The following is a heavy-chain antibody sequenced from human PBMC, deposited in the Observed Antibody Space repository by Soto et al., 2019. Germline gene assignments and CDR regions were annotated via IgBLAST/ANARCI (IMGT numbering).Heavy chain of an antibody. V-gene: IGHV3-49*04. CDR2: IRSKAYGGTT. CDR1: GFTFGDYA. D-gene: IGHD6-13*01. J-gene: IGHJ6*02. CDR3: TRDNSSSWPYYYYNGMDV. Sequence: PGGSLRLSCTASGFTFGDYAMSWVRQAPGKGLEWVGFIRSKAYGGTTEYAASVKGRITISRDDSKSIAYLQMNSLKTEDTAVYYCTRDNSSSWPYYYYNGMDVWGQGTTVTVSS.